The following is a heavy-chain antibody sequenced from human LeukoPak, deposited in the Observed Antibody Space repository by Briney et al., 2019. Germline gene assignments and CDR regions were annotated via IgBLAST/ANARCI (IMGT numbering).Heavy chain of an antibody. CDR3: ARISLDGGGWYKFDY. V-gene: IGHV4-38-2*01. CDR2: IYYSGST. D-gene: IGHD6-19*01. Sequence: PSETLYLTCAVSGYSISSGYYWGWIRQPPGKGLEWIGYIYYSGSTNYNPSLKSRVTISVDTSKNQFSLKLSSVTAADTAVYYCARISLDGGGWYKFDYWGQGTLVTVSS. CDR1: GYSISSGYY. J-gene: IGHJ4*02.